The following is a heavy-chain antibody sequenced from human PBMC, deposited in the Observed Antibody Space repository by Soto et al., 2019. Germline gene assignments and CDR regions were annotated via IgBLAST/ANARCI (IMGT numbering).Heavy chain of an antibody. CDR1: GFSFSTYL. D-gene: IGHD3-16*01. Sequence: GGSLRLSCAASGFSFSTYLMSWFRQAPGKGLEWVANIKQGGNEKFYVDSVKGRFTISRDNDKKSLYLQMDSLRVEDTAVYYCVGALTYEVPYYYYGMDVWGQGTTVTVSS. CDR2: IKQGGNEK. J-gene: IGHJ6*02. V-gene: IGHV3-7*01. CDR3: VGALTYEVPYYYYGMDV.